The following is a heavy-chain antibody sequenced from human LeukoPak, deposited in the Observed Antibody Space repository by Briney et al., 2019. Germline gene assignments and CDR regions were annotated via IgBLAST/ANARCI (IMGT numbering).Heavy chain of an antibody. CDR1: GYTFTGYY. Sequence: ASVKVSCKASGYTFTGYYMHRVRQAPGQGLEWMGWINPNSGGTNYAQKFQGRVTMTRDTSISTAYMELSRLRSDDTAVYYCARDAGYCSSTSCYVPGVWFDPWGQGTLVTVSS. CDR2: INPNSGGT. D-gene: IGHD2-2*01. V-gene: IGHV1-2*02. CDR3: ARDAGYCSSTSCYVPGVWFDP. J-gene: IGHJ5*02.